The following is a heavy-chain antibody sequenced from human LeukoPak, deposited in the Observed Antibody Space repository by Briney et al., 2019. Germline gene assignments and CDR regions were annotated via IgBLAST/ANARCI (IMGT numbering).Heavy chain of an antibody. CDR3: ARSGYSYGLTAFDY. CDR1: GGTFSSYA. CDR2: IIPIFGTA. J-gene: IGHJ4*02. D-gene: IGHD5-18*01. V-gene: IGHV1-69*05. Sequence: SVKVSCKASGGTFSSYAISWVRQAPGQGLEWMGGIIPIFGTANYAQKFQGRVTITTDESTSTAYMELSSLRSEDTAVYYCARSGYSYGLTAFDYWGQGTLVTVSS.